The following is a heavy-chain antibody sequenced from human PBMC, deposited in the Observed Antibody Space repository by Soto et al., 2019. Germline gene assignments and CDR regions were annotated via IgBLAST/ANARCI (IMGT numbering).Heavy chain of an antibody. CDR1: GYTFTSYD. Sequence: ASVKVSCKASGYTFTSYDINWVRQATGQGLEWMGWMNPNSGNTGYAQKFQGRVTMTGNTSISTAYMELSSLRSEDTAVYYCARGSHLRGQVPAAIPVSYYGMDVWGQGTTVTVSS. CDR3: ARGSHLRGQVPAAIPVSYYGMDV. CDR2: MNPNSGNT. J-gene: IGHJ6*02. D-gene: IGHD2-2*02. V-gene: IGHV1-8*01.